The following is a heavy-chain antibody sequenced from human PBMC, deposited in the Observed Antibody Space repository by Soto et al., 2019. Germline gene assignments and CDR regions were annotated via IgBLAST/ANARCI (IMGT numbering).Heavy chain of an antibody. CDR1: GYTFTSYG. J-gene: IGHJ5*02. Sequence: ASVKFSCKASGYTFTSYGISWVRQAPGQGLECMGWISVYNGNTDYAQKFQGRVTMTTXPXXSXAXMXLXSLRSEDTAVYYCARSDLPWGQGTLVTVSS. CDR2: ISVYNGNT. V-gene: IGHV1-18*04. CDR3: ARSDLP. D-gene: IGHD2-21*02.